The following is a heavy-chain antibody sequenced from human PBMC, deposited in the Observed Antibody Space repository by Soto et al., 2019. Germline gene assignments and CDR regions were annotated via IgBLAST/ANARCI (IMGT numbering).Heavy chain of an antibody. J-gene: IGHJ5*02. CDR2: IIPIFGTA. Sequence: QVQLVQSGAEVKKPGSSVKVSCKASGGTFSSYAISWVRQAPGQGLEWMGGIIPIFGTANYAQKFQGRVTITADESTSAADRELRSLRAEDTAVYYCASRITMVRGVKGWFDPWGQGTLDTVSS. CDR1: GGTFSSYA. D-gene: IGHD3-10*01. CDR3: ASRITMVRGVKGWFDP. V-gene: IGHV1-69*01.